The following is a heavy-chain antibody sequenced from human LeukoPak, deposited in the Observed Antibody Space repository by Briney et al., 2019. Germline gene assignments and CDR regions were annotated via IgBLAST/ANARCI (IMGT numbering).Heavy chain of an antibody. D-gene: IGHD3-10*01. J-gene: IGHJ2*01. Sequence: GGSLRLSCGASGFTFSSYGMSWVRQAPGKGLEWVSSITGGGGRTYDADSVNGRFTISRDNSKNILYLQMNILRAEDTALHYCAKGFYGSRYWYFDRWGRGTLVTVSS. V-gene: IGHV3-23*01. CDR3: AKGFYGSRYWYFDR. CDR1: GFTFSSYG. CDR2: ITGGGGRT.